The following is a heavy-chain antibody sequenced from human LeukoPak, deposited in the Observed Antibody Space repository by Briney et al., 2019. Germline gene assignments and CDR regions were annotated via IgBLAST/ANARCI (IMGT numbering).Heavy chain of an antibody. CDR3: AKVTVTMAATGDY. CDR2: ISGSGGST. J-gene: IGHJ4*02. CDR1: GFIFNNYD. D-gene: IGHD2-15*01. Sequence: GGSLRLSCVVSGFIFNNYDMSWVRQAPGEGLEWVSAISGSGGSTYYADSVKGRFTISRDNSKNTLYLQMNSLRVEDTAIYYCAKVTVTMAATGDYWGQGTLVTVSS. V-gene: IGHV3-23*01.